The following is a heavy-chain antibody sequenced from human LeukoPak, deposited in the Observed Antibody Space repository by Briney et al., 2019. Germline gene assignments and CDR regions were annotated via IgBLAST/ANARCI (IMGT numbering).Heavy chain of an antibody. D-gene: IGHD6-13*01. Sequence: GESLKISCKGSGYSFTTHWITWVRQMPGKGLEWVGIIYPGDSDTRYSPSFQGQVTISADKSISTAYLQWSSLKASDTAMYYCATAGRGSSSWFFDYWGQGTLVTVSS. CDR3: ATAGRGSSSWFFDY. J-gene: IGHJ4*02. V-gene: IGHV5-51*01. CDR2: IYPGDSDT. CDR1: GYSFTTHW.